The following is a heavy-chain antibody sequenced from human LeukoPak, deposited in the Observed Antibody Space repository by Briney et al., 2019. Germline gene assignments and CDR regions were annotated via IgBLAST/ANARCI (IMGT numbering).Heavy chain of an antibody. CDR1: GGTFSSYA. Sequence: ASVKVSCKASGGTFSSYAISWVRQAPGQGLEWMGGIIPIFGTANYAQKVQGRVTITADESTSTAYMELSSLRSEDTAVYYCARGKGTGNYYYYYYMDVWGKGTTVTISS. CDR2: IIPIFGTA. J-gene: IGHJ6*03. V-gene: IGHV1-69*13. D-gene: IGHD1-1*01. CDR3: ARGKGTGNYYYYYYMDV.